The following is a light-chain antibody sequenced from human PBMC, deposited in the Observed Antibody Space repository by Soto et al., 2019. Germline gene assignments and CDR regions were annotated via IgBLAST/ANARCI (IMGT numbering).Light chain of an antibody. CDR3: QQCYSSPLT. CDR2: AAS. J-gene: IGKJ4*01. CDR1: QSIYKW. Sequence: DIQLTQSPSSVSASIGDRVTISCRASQSIYKWLVWYQQKPGKAPKLLIYAASSLQSGVPSRFSGSGSGTDFTLTISSLQPEDFATYYCQQCYSSPLTFGGGTKVEIK. V-gene: IGKV1-12*01.